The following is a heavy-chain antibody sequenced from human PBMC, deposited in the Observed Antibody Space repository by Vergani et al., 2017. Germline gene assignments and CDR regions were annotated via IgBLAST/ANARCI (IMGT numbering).Heavy chain of an antibody. CDR3: ASSTRYCSSTSCYAWFDP. D-gene: IGHD2-2*01. Sequence: QLQLQESGSGLVKPSQTLSLTCAVSGGPISSGGYSWSWLRQPPGKGLEWIGYIYHSGSTYYNPSLKSRVTISVDRSKNQFSLKLSSVTAADTAVYYCASSTRYCSSTSCYAWFDPWGQGTLVTVSS. V-gene: IGHV4-30-2*01. CDR1: GGPISSGGYS. CDR2: IYHSGST. J-gene: IGHJ5*02.